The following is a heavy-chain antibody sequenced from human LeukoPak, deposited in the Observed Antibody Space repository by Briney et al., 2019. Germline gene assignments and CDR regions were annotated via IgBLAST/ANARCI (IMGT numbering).Heavy chain of an antibody. V-gene: IGHV3-74*01. CDR3: ARDLYYTVDY. D-gene: IGHD1-26*01. J-gene: IGHJ4*02. CDR2: INSDGSST. Sequence: GGSLRLSCAASGFTFSSSWMHWDRQAPGKGLVWVSHINSDGSSTNYADSVKGRFTLSRDNAKNTLYLQMSGLRAEDTAVYYCARDLYYTVDYWGQGTLVTVSS. CDR1: GFTFSSSW.